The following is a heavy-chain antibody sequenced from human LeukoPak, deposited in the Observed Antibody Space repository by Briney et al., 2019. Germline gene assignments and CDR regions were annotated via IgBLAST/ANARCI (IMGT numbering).Heavy chain of an antibody. D-gene: IGHD3-22*01. CDR2: IIPIFGTA. Sequence: SVKVSCKASGGTFSSYAISWVRQAPGQGLEWMGRIIPIFGTANYAQKSQGRVTITTDESTSTAYMELSSLRSEDTAVYYCARGDYYDSSGYYWSNYYYYMDVWGKGTTVTVSS. CDR1: GGTFSSYA. J-gene: IGHJ6*03. V-gene: IGHV1-69*05. CDR3: ARGDYYDSSGYYWSNYYYYMDV.